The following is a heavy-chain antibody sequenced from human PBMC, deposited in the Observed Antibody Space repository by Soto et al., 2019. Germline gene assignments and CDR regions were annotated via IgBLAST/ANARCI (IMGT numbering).Heavy chain of an antibody. CDR1: GYTFTSYD. D-gene: IGHD7-27*01. J-gene: IGHJ4*02. V-gene: IGHV1-8*01. Sequence: QVQLVQSGAEVKKPGALVKVSCKAAGYTFTSYDINWVRQATGQGFEWMGWMNPNSGNTGYAQKFQGRVTMTRDTSKSTAFMELSSLRSEDTAVYYCARGPRNWGVDYWGQGTLVTVSS. CDR2: MNPNSGNT. CDR3: ARGPRNWGVDY.